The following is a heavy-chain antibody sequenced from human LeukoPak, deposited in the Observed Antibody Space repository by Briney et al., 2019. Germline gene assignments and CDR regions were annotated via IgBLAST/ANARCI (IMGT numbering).Heavy chain of an antibody. CDR1: GFTFSSYW. CDR3: ARRFTIFGVAISDAFDI. J-gene: IGHJ3*02. CDR2: IKQDGSEK. V-gene: IGHV3-7*01. Sequence: PGGSLRLSCAASGFTFSSYWMSWVRQAPGKGLEWVANIKQDGSEKYYVDSVKGRFTISRDNAKNSLYLQMNSLRAEDTAVYYCARRFTIFGVAISDAFDIWGQGTMVTVSS. D-gene: IGHD3-3*01.